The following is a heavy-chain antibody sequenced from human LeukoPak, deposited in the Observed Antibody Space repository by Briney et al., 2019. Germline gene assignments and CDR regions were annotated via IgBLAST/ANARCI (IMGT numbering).Heavy chain of an antibody. CDR3: ARELPREVTVHS. Sequence: GGSLRLYCAASAFTFFSYGLQWVRQAPGKGLVWVSRIIGGGSTTSYADSVKGRFTISRDNAKNTLYLQMNRLRGEDTAVYYCARELPREVTVHSWGQGTPVTVSP. CDR2: IIGGGSTT. J-gene: IGHJ5*01. V-gene: IGHV3-74*01. CDR1: AFTFFSYG. D-gene: IGHD2-21*02.